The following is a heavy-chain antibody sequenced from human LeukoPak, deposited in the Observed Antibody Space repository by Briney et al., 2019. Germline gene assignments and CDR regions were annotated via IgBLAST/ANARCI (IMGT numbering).Heavy chain of an antibody. J-gene: IGHJ4*02. Sequence: GGSLRLSCAASGFTFSSYGMHWVRQAPGKGLEWVAVISYDGSNKYYADSVKGRLTISRDNSKNTLYLQMNSLRAEDTAAYSCAKDSGTYYKAFDYWGQGTLVTVSS. CDR3: AKDSGTYYKAFDY. CDR1: GFTFSSYG. CDR2: ISYDGSNK. V-gene: IGHV3-30*18. D-gene: IGHD1-26*01.